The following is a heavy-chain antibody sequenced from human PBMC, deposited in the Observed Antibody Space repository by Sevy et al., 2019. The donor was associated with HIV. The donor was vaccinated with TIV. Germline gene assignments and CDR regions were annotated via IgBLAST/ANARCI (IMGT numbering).Heavy chain of an antibody. CDR2: ISYDGIIQ. Sequence: GGSLRLSCAASGFTFNTHAMHWVRQAPGKGLEWVALISYDGIIQYYADSVKGRLTISRDNSKNTLSLQMNSLRVEDTAVYYCARDLEFYDYGDYGPAFMPDYWGQGTLVTVSS. D-gene: IGHD4-17*01. CDR1: GFTFNTHA. J-gene: IGHJ4*02. CDR3: ARDLEFYDYGDYGPAFMPDY. V-gene: IGHV3-30*04.